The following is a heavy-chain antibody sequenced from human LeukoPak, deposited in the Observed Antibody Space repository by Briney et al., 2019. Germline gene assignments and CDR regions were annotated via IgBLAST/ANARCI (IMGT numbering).Heavy chain of an antibody. CDR2: ISWNSGSI. D-gene: IGHD4-17*01. Sequence: PGGSLRLSCAASGFTFDDYAMHWVRQAPGKGLEWVSGISWNSGSIGYADSVKGRFTISRDNAKNSLYLQMNSLRAEDTALYYCAKAPRYGADGAFDIWGQGTMVTVSS. CDR3: AKAPRYGADGAFDI. CDR1: GFTFDDYA. V-gene: IGHV3-9*01. J-gene: IGHJ3*02.